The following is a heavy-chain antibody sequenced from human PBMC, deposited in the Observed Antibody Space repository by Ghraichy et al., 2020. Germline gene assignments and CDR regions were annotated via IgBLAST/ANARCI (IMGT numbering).Heavy chain of an antibody. D-gene: IGHD2/OR15-2a*01. CDR1: GGSFSGYY. CDR3: ASRPGIHYYGMDV. CDR2: VDHGGST. J-gene: IGHJ6*02. Sequence: SETLSLTCAVYGGSFSGYYWSWIRQPPGRGLEWIGEVDHGGSTNYNPSLKSRVTISVDTSKNQFSLKLSSVTAADTAVYYCASRPGIHYYGMDVWGQGALVTVSS. V-gene: IGHV4-34*01.